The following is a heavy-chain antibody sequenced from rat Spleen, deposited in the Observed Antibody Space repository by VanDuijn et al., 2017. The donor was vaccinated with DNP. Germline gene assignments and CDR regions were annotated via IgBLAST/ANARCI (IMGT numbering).Heavy chain of an antibody. Sequence: EVQLQESGPGLVKPSQSLSLTCSVTGYSITSNYWGWIRKFPGNKMEWIGHITYSGSTSYNPSLKSRISITRDTSKNQFFLQVNSVTTEDTATYYCARSEAAISTFAYWGQGTLVTVSS. D-gene: IGHD1-2*01. CDR3: ARSEAAISTFAY. CDR1: GYSITSNY. J-gene: IGHJ3*01. V-gene: IGHV3-1*01. CDR2: ITYSGST.